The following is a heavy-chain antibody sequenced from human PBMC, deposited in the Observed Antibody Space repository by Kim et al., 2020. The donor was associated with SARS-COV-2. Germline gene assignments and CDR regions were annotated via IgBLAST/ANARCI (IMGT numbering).Heavy chain of an antibody. Sequence: GGSLRLSCAAPGFTFSSYGMHWVRQAPGKGLEWVAVISYDGSNKYYADSVKGRFTISRDNSKNTLYLQMNSLRAEDTAVYYCAKDCGDGGYCSSTSCYRMCAFDIWGQGTMVTVSS. J-gene: IGHJ3*02. CDR2: ISYDGSNK. D-gene: IGHD2-2*01. CDR1: GFTFSSYG. CDR3: AKDCGDGGYCSSTSCYRMCAFDI. V-gene: IGHV3-30*18.